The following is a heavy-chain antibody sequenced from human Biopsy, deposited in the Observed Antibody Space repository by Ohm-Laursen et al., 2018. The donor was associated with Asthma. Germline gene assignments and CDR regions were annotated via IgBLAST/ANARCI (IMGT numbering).Heavy chain of an antibody. Sequence: DTLSLTCSVSGDSISVHYWWAWIRQPPGKGLEWIGYIYYSGTTNYNPSLRGRVTISVNTSKNQFSLKLSSVSAADTAVYFCARDSRGAGPDFDSWGQGTLVTVSS. CDR3: ARDSRGAGPDFDS. CDR2: IYYSGTT. V-gene: IGHV4-59*11. D-gene: IGHD6-19*01. J-gene: IGHJ4*02. CDR1: GDSISVHY.